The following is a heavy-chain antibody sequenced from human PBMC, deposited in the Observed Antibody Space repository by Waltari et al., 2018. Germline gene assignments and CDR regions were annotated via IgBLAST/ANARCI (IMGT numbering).Heavy chain of an antibody. CDR3: ATDPRVGYTWKPDDDY. CDR1: GYTFSDYY. CDR2: IDPQDGET. D-gene: IGHD1-1*01. V-gene: IGHV1-69-2*01. Sequence: VHLAQSGAEVKRPGATLKISCKVSGYTFSDYYLPWVQLAPGKGPKWMGLIDPQDGETLYAENFQGRVTITADTSTDTTYMELNNLTVQDTAVYYCATDPRVGYTWKPDDDYWGQGTLVTVSS. J-gene: IGHJ4*02.